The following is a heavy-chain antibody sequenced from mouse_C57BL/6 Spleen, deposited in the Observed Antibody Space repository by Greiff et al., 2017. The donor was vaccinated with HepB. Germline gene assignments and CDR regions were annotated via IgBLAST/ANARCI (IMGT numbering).Heavy chain of an antibody. CDR1: GYTFTSYW. D-gene: IGHD2-1*01. V-gene: IGHV1-64*01. J-gene: IGHJ4*01. CDR3: ARPLYYDSYAMDY. Sequence: VKLQQPGAELVKPGASVKLSCKASGYTFTSYWMHWVKQRPGQGLEWIGMIHPNSGSTNYNEKFKSKATLTVDKSSSTAYMQLSSLTSEDSAVYYCARPLYYDSYAMDYWGQGTSVTVSS. CDR2: IHPNSGST.